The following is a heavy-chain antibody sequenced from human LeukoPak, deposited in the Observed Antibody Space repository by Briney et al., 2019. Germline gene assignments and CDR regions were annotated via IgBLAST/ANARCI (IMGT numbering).Heavy chain of an antibody. V-gene: IGHV3-30*02. CDR3: VKDVVPGRTGAGPGS. D-gene: IGHD6-13*01. CDR2: IEHDGSIA. J-gene: IGHJ5*02. Sequence: GGSLRLSCAASGFSFSSYAMHWVRQAPDKGLEWVAFIEHDGSIASYSESVKGRFSLSRDDSKTAVSLQMNSLRAEDTALYYCVKDVVPGRTGAGPGSWGQGTLVTVSS. CDR1: GFSFSSYA.